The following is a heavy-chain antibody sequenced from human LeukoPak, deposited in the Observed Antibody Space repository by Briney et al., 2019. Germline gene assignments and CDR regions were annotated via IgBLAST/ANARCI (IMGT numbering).Heavy chain of an antibody. D-gene: IGHD6-19*01. V-gene: IGHV4-59*01. CDR1: GGSISSYY. J-gene: IGHJ5*02. Sequence: SETLSLTCTVSGGSISSYYWSWIRQPPGKGLEWIGYIYYSGSTNYHPSLKSRVTISVDTSKNQFSLKLSSVTAADTAVYYCARAHSSGWNDPGWFDPWGQGTLVTVSS. CDR3: ARAHSSGWNDPGWFDP. CDR2: IYYSGST.